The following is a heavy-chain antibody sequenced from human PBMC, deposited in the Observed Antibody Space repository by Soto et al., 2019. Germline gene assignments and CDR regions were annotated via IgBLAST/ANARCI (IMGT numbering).Heavy chain of an antibody. CDR1: GITLSTYE. J-gene: IGHJ4*02. V-gene: IGHV3-48*03. CDR2: INSRGSTI. D-gene: IGHD6-19*01. CDR3: ARESLAVAGRGFDY. Sequence: LRLSCAASGITLSTYEINWVRQAPGKGLEWVSYINSRGSTIYYTDSVKGRFAISRDNAKNSIFLQMNSLRAEDTAVYYCARESLAVAGRGFDYWGQGTLVTVSS.